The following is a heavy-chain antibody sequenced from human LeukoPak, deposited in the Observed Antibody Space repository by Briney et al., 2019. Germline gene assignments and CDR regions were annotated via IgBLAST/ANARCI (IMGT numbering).Heavy chain of an antibody. Sequence: SETLSLTCTVSGGSISSSSYYWGWIRQPPGKGLEWIGSIYYSGSTYYNPSLKSRVTISVDTSKNQFSLKLSSVTAADTAVYYCVRDFMYNTACTGCWGQGTLVTVSS. CDR1: GGSISSSSYY. CDR2: IYYSGST. D-gene: IGHD1-1*01. CDR3: VRDFMYNTACTGC. J-gene: IGHJ4*02. V-gene: IGHV4-39*02.